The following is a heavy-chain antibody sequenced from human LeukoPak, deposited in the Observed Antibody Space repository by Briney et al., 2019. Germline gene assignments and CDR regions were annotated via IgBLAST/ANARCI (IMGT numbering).Heavy chain of an antibody. D-gene: IGHD5-18*01. Sequence: GGSLRLSCAASGFTSSSYAMSWVRQAPGKGLEWVSAISGSGGSTYYAGSVKGRFTISRDNSKNALYLQMNSLRAEDTAVYYCAKDQGYSYGPDAFDIWGQGTMVTVSS. CDR3: AKDQGYSYGPDAFDI. CDR2: ISGSGGST. J-gene: IGHJ3*02. CDR1: GFTSSSYA. V-gene: IGHV3-23*01.